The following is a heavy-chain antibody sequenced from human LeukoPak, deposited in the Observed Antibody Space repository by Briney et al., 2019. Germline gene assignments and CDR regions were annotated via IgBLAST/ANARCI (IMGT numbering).Heavy chain of an antibody. CDR1: GGSIGNYY. V-gene: IGHV4-4*07. CDR2: VSTSGTT. J-gene: IGHJ4*02. D-gene: IGHD3-10*01. Sequence: SETLSLTCTVSGGSIGNYYWNWIRQPAGKGLEWIGRVSTSGTTNYHPSLKSRATMSLDTSKNQFSLNLRSVTAADTATYICARRYPYYYGSGTYSREDWGQGTLVTVSS. CDR3: ARRYPYYYGSGTYSRED.